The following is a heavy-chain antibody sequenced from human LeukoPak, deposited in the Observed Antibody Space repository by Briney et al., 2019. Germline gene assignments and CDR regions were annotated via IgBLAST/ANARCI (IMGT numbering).Heavy chain of an antibody. CDR1: GGSISSGGYY. V-gene: IGHV4-31*03. CDR3: ARDDYGGNGGIDP. CDR2: IYYSRTT. J-gene: IGHJ5*02. D-gene: IGHD4-23*01. Sequence: PSETLSLTRTVSGGSISSGGYYWSWIRQHPGKGLVWIGYIYYSRTTYYNPSLKSRVTISVDTSKNQFSLKLTSVTAADTAVYYCARDDYGGNGGIDPWGQGTLVTVSS.